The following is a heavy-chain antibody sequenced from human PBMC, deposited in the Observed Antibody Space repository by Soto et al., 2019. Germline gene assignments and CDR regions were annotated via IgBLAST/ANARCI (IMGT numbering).Heavy chain of an antibody. CDR2: IKPDGSER. V-gene: IGHV3-7*01. D-gene: IGHD6-19*01. CDR3: ARNPWGVAGIDY. Sequence: EVQLVESGGGLVQPGGSLRLSCAASGFTLSSDWMSWVRQAPGKGLDWVANIKPDGSERYYVDSVKGRFTISRDSAKNSLYLQMTSLRAEDTAVYYCARNPWGVAGIDYWGQGTRVTVSS. J-gene: IGHJ4*02. CDR1: GFTLSSDW.